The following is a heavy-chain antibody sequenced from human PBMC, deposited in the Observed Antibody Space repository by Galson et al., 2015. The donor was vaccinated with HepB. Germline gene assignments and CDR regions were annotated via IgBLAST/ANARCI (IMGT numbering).Heavy chain of an antibody. V-gene: IGHV3-30*18. CDR2: ISYDGSNK. J-gene: IGHJ4*02. D-gene: IGHD3-22*01. Sequence: SLRLSCAASGFTFSSYGMHWVRQAPGKGLEWVAVISYDGSNKYYADSVKGRFTISRDNSKNTLYLQMNSLRAEDTAVYYCAKDLFAYYDSSGYSEGFDYWGQGTLVTVSS. CDR3: AKDLFAYYDSSGYSEGFDY. CDR1: GFTFSSYG.